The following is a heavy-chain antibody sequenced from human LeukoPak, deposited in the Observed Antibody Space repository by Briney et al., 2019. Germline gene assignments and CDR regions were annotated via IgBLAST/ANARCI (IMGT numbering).Heavy chain of an antibody. CDR2: IYYGGST. J-gene: IGHJ3*01. V-gene: IGHV4-31*03. CDR1: GGSISSGGYY. Sequence: SETLSLTCTVSGGSISSGGYYWSWVRQRPGKGLGWIVYIYYGGSTYYNPSLKSRVTISVDTSKNQSPLKLSSVTAADTAVYYCARDLSDWGQGTMVTVSS. CDR3: ARDLSD.